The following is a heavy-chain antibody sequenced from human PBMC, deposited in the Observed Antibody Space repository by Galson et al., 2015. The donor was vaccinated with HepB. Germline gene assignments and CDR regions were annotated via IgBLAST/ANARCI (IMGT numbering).Heavy chain of an antibody. CDR3: ARSLGLVGPCFDN. V-gene: IGHV2-5*01. Sequence: ALVKPTQTLTLTCTFSGFSLRTSAVGVGWVRQSPGKTLEWLALIFWRDDQRYSPSLRSRLTITKDPSKNQVVLTMTNLDPIDTATYYCARSLGLVGPCFDNWGQGTLVTVSS. D-gene: IGHD2-8*02. J-gene: IGHJ4*02. CDR1: GFSLRTSAVG. CDR2: IFWRDDQ.